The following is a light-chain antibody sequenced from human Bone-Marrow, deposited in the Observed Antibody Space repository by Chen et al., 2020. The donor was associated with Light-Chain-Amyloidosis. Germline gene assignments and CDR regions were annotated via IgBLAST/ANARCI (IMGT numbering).Light chain of an antibody. CDR2: DDS. Sequence: SYVLTQPSSVSVAPGQTATIACGGNNIGSTSVHWYQQTPGQAPLLVVYDDSDRPSGIPERLSGSNAGNTATLTISRVEAGDEANYYCQVWDRSGDRPVFGGETKLTVL. J-gene: IGLJ3*02. CDR3: QVWDRSGDRPV. CDR1: NIGSTS. V-gene: IGLV3-21*02.